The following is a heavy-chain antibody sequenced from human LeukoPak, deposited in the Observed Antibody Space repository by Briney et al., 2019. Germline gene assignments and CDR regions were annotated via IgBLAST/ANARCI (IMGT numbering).Heavy chain of an antibody. CDR3: ARGGIYCSSTSCPMLNSFDP. J-gene: IGHJ5*02. CDR1: GFTFSSYG. CDR2: ISYDGSNK. V-gene: IGHV3-30*03. D-gene: IGHD2-2*01. Sequence: GGSLRLACAASGFTFSSYGMHWVRQAPGKGLEWVAVISYDGSNKYYADSVKGRFTISRDNSKNTLYLQMNSLRAEDTAVYYCARGGIYCSSTSCPMLNSFDPWGQGTLVTVSS.